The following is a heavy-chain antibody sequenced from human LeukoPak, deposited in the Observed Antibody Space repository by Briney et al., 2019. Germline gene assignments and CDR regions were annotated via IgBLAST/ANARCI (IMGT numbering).Heavy chain of an antibody. CDR1: GYTFTGYY. D-gene: IGHD3-9*01. Sequence: ASVKDSCKASGYTFTGYYMHWVRQAPGQGLEWMGWINPNSGGTNYAQKFQGRVTMTRDTSISTAYMELSRLRSDDTAVYYCARAYLPPTDDILTPGDFDYWGQGTLVTVSS. CDR2: INPNSGGT. V-gene: IGHV1-2*02. CDR3: ARAYLPPTDDILTPGDFDY. J-gene: IGHJ4*02.